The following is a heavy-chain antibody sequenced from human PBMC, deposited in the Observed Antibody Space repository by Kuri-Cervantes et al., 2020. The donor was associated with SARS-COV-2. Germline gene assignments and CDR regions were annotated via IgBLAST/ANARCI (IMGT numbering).Heavy chain of an antibody. J-gene: IGHJ4*02. Sequence: GGSLRLSCAASGFTFSSYAMSWVRQAPGKGLEWVSVIYSGGSSTYYADSVKGRFTISRDNSKNTLYLQMNSLRAGDTAVYYCAKGGSDSGWGYWGQGTLVTVSS. D-gene: IGHD6-19*01. CDR2: IYSGGSST. CDR1: GFTFSSYA. CDR3: AKGGSDSGWGY. V-gene: IGHV3-23*03.